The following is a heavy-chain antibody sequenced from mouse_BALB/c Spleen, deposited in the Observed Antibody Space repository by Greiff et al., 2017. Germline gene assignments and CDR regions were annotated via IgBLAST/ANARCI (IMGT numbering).Heavy chain of an antibody. V-gene: IGHV5-17*02. CDR1: GFTFSSFG. CDR3: ASSILIYGEFAY. J-gene: IGHJ3*01. Sequence: EVKLVESGGGLVQPGGSRKLSCAASGFTFSSFGMHWVRQAPAKGLEWVGYIRSGSSTIYYADTVKGRFTIARDNPKNTLFLQMTSLMSEDTAMYYWASSILIYGEFAYWGQGTLVTVSA. CDR2: IRSGSSTI. D-gene: IGHD1-1*01.